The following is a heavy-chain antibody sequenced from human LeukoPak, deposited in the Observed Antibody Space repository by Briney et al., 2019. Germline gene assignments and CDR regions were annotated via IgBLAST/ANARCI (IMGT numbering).Heavy chain of an antibody. V-gene: IGHV3-23*01. D-gene: IGHD4-23*01. CDR3: ARPDDYGGNSHYFDY. J-gene: IGHJ4*02. Sequence: GGSLRLSCAGSGFTPSKCGMSWVRQAPGKGLEWVSGISGSGGSTYYADSVKGRFTISRDNSKSTLYLQMNSLRAEDTATYYCARPDDYGGNSHYFDYWGQGTLVTVSS. CDR2: ISGSGGST. CDR1: GFTPSKCG.